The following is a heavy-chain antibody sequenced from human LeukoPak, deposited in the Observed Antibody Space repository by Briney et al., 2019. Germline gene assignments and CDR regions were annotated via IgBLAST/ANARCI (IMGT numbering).Heavy chain of an antibody. Sequence: GGSLRLSCAASGFTFSSYSMNWVRQAPGKGLEWVSSISSSSSYIYYADSVKGRFTISRDNAKNSLYLQMNSLRAEDTAVYYCARDPQQYNRNDAALSAYGMDVWGQGTTVTVSS. D-gene: IGHD1-1*01. CDR2: ISSSSSYI. V-gene: IGHV3-21*01. CDR1: GFTFSSYS. CDR3: ARDPQQYNRNDAALSAYGMDV. J-gene: IGHJ6*02.